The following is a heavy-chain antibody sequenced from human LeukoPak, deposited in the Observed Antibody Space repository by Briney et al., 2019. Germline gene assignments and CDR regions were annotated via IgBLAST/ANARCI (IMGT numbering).Heavy chain of an antibody. Sequence: SETLALTRTVSGGSISMNNNHWVWIRQPPGKGLEWIGTIYHYRSPYYNPSLKSRVNLSVDTSQNHFSLHLRSVTAADTAVYYCARRPGYYYSIDSWGQGTLVTVSS. CDR3: ARRPGYYYSIDS. J-gene: IGHJ4*02. CDR2: IYHYRSP. CDR1: GGSISMNNNH. V-gene: IGHV4-39*01. D-gene: IGHD3-22*01.